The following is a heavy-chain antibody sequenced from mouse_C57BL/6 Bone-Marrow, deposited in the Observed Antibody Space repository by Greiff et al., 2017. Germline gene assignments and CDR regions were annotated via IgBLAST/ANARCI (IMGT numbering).Heavy chain of an antibody. V-gene: IGHV1-58*01. CDR1: GYTFTSYG. J-gene: IGHJ2*01. D-gene: IGHD2-3*01. CDR3: ARRRFDGYYFYFDY. Sequence: VQLKQSGAELVRPGSSVKMSCKTSGYTFTSYGINWVKQRPGQGLEWIGYIYIGNGYTEYTEKFKGKATLTSDTSSSTAYMQLSSLTSEDSAIYFCARRRFDGYYFYFDYWGQGTTLTVSS. CDR2: IYIGNGYT.